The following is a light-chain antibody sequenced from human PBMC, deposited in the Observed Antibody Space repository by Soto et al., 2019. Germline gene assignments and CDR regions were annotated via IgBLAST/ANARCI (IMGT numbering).Light chain of an antibody. CDR3: SSYTSSNTAV. V-gene: IGLV2-14*01. CDR1: TSDVGGYDY. CDR2: DVN. Sequence: QSVLTQPASVSGSPGQSIAISCTGTTSDVGGYDYVSWYQQYPGKAPKLMIYDVNNRPSGVSNRFSGSKSGNTASLTISGLQAEDEADYYCSSYTSSNTAVFGGGTKLTVL. J-gene: IGLJ2*01.